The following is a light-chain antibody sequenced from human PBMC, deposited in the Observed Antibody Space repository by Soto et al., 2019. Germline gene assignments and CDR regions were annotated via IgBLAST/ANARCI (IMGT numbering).Light chain of an antibody. V-gene: IGKV3-20*01. CDR1: QSVSNSY. CDR3: QQYGSSPQT. CDR2: GAS. Sequence: EIVLTQSPGTLSLSPGERATLSCRASQSVSNSYLAWYQQKPGQAPGLLIYGASSRATGIPDRFSGSGSGTDFTLTISRLEPEDFAVYYCQQYGSSPQTFGQGTKLEIK. J-gene: IGKJ2*01.